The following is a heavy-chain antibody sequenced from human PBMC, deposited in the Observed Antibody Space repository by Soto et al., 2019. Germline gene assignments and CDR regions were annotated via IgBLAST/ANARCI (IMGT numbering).Heavy chain of an antibody. V-gene: IGHV3-48*01. CDR2: ISSTTRTI. CDR1: GFIFSNYN. J-gene: IGHJ4*02. CDR3: AREGRRGYFDC. Sequence: PGGSLRLSCAASGFIFSNYNMNWVRQAPGKGLEWVSYISSTTRTIYYAESGKGRFTVSRDIAKNSLYLQMTSLRAEDTAVYYCAREGRRGYFDCWGQGTLVTVSS.